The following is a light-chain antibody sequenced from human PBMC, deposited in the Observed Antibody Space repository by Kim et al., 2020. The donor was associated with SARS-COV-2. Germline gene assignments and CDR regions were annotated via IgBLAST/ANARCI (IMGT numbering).Light chain of an antibody. Sequence: ASVGDRVTSTCRASQDSSRRLAWYQQKPGKAPKVLISKASTLESGVPSTFSGSGSGTDFTLTISSLQPDDFATYYCQQYDTYPWTFGQGTKVDIK. CDR3: QQYDTYPWT. CDR1: QDSSRR. V-gene: IGKV1-5*03. J-gene: IGKJ1*01. CDR2: KAS.